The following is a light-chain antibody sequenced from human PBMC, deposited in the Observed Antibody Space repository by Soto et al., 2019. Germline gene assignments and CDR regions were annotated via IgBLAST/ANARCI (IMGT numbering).Light chain of an antibody. Sequence: DIQMTQTPSSLSASXXGRVXITCLASQSISSWLAWYQQKPGKAPKXXIYDASSLESGVPSRFSGSRSGTEFTLTISSLQPDDFATYYCQQYNSYSWTFGQGTKVDIK. CDR3: QQYNSYSWT. J-gene: IGKJ1*01. V-gene: IGKV1-5*01. CDR2: DAS. CDR1: QSISSW.